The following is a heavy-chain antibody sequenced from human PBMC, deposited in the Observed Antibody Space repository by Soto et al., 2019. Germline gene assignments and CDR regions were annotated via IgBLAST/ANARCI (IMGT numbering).Heavy chain of an antibody. D-gene: IGHD3-9*01. CDR3: VRDGYPDWVSGVDV. Sequence: EVQLVESGGGLVQPGGSLRLSCAASGFTFSSYWMHWVRQAPGKGLVWVSRLNSDGSTTNYADSVKGRFTISRDNARNTLYLQMNSLRAEDTAVYYCVRDGYPDWVSGVDVWGQGTTVTASS. CDR2: LNSDGSTT. J-gene: IGHJ6*02. CDR1: GFTFSSYW. V-gene: IGHV3-74*01.